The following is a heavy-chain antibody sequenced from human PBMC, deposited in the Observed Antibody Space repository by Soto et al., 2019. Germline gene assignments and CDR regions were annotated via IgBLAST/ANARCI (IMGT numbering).Heavy chain of an antibody. J-gene: IGHJ4*02. D-gene: IGHD3-16*01. Sequence: QVQLLQSGAEVKKPGASVKVSCKASGDTFTANYIHWVRQAPGQGFEWMGWINPKSGGTKYPQTFQGRVNMTRDTSLSTVYMPLTRLTSDDTAVYYCARDLAKGGGSAGFDYWGQGTLVTVSS. V-gene: IGHV1-2*02. CDR1: GDTFTANY. CDR2: INPKSGGT. CDR3: ARDLAKGGGSAGFDY.